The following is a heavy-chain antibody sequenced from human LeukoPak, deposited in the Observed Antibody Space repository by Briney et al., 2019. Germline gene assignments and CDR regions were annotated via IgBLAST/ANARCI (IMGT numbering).Heavy chain of an antibody. V-gene: IGHV4-59*08. CDR2: IYYSGST. J-gene: IGHJ4*02. Sequence: SETLSLTCTVSGGSISSYYWSWIRQPPGKGLEWIGYIYYSGSTNYNPSLKSRVTISVDTSKNQFSLKLSSVTAADTAVYYCAGPRDTAMDYWGQGTLVTVSS. CDR1: GGSISSYY. D-gene: IGHD5-18*01. CDR3: AGPRDTAMDY.